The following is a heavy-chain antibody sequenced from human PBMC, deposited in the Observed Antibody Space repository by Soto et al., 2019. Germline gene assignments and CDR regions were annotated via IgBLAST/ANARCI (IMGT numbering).Heavy chain of an antibody. CDR3: ARDSSGYCHPEYFQH. CDR1: GFTFSSYW. J-gene: IGHJ1*01. D-gene: IGHD3-22*01. Sequence: GGSLRLSCAASGFTFSSYWMSWVRQAPGKGLEWVANIKQDGSEKYYVDSVKGRFTISRDNAKNSLYLQMNSLRAEDTAVYYCARDSSGYCHPEYFQHWGQGTLVTVSS. CDR2: IKQDGSEK. V-gene: IGHV3-7*01.